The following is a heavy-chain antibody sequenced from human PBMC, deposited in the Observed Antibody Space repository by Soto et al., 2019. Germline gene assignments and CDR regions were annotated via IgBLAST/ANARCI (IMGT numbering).Heavy chain of an antibody. CDR2: ISGSGGNT. J-gene: IGHJ4*02. D-gene: IGHD1-26*01. CDR3: AKVPLKYSGSYFDY. CDR1: GFTFSTYP. Sequence: EVQVLDSGGGLVQPGGSLRLSCAASGFTFSTYPMSWVRQAPGKGLELVSIISGSGGNTDYADSVKGRFTMSRDNSKNTVYLQLNSLRAEDTAVYYCAKVPLKYSGSYFDYWGQGTLVTVSS. V-gene: IGHV3-23*01.